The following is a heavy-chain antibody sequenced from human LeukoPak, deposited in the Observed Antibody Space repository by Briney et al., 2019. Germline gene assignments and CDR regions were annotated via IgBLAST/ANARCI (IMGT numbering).Heavy chain of an antibody. D-gene: IGHD5-18*01. CDR1: GGTFSSYA. J-gene: IGHJ4*02. Sequence: SVKVSCKASGGTFSSYAISWVRQAPGQGLEWMGRIIPIFGTANYAQKFQGRVTITTDESTSTAYMELSSLRSEDTAVYYCAREVDTAMTRFDYWRQGTLVTVSS. V-gene: IGHV1-69*05. CDR2: IIPIFGTA. CDR3: AREVDTAMTRFDY.